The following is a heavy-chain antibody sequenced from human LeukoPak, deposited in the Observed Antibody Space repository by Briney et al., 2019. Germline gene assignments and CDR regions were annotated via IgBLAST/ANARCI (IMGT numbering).Heavy chain of an antibody. Sequence: PSETLSLTCTVSGGSISSYYWSWIRQPPGKGLEWIGYIYYSGSTNYNPSLKSRVTISVDTSKNHFSLKLSSVTAADTAVYHCARIPSLGEWWFDYWGQGTLVTVSS. D-gene: IGHD2-15*01. CDR3: ARIPSLGEWWFDY. CDR1: GGSISSYY. J-gene: IGHJ4*02. V-gene: IGHV4-59*01. CDR2: IYYSGST.